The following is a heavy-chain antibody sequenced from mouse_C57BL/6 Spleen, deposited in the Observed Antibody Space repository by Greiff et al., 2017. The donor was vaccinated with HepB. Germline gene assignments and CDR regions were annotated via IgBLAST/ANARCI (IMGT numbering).Heavy chain of an antibody. D-gene: IGHD2-3*01. J-gene: IGHJ4*01. V-gene: IGHV3-6*01. CDR2: ISYDGSN. CDR1: GYSITSGYY. Sequence: VQLKESGPGLVKPSQSLSLTCSVTGYSITSGYYWNWIRQFPGNKLEWMGYISYDGSNNYNPSLKNRISITRDTSKNQFFLKLNSVTTEDTATYYGANRWLLQARDYWGQGTSVTVSS. CDR3: ANRWLLQARDY.